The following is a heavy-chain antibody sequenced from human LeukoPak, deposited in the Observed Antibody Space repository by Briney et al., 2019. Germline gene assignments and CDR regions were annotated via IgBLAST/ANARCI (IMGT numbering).Heavy chain of an antibody. Sequence: SETLSLTCAVYGGSFTGYYWTWIRQPPGKGLEWIGEIYHSGSTNYNPSLKSRVTMSVDTSNNQFSLNLSSVAAADTAVYYCARTSARGAQFDYWGQGTLVTVSS. CDR2: IYHSGST. CDR3: ARTSARGAQFDY. CDR1: GGSFTGYY. J-gene: IGHJ4*02. V-gene: IGHV4-34*01. D-gene: IGHD3-10*01.